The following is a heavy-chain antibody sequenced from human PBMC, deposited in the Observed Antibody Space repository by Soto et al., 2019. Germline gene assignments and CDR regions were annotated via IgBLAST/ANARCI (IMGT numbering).Heavy chain of an antibody. CDR2: IKSKTDGGTT. CDR3: TTDWNPALYMVRGVIGDAFDI. CDR1: GFTFSNAW. V-gene: IGHV3-15*01. J-gene: IGHJ3*02. D-gene: IGHD3-10*01. Sequence: GGSLRLSCAASGFTFSNAWMSWVRQAPGKGLEWVGRIKSKTDGGTTDYAAPVKGRFTISRDDSKNTLYLQMNSLKTEDTAVYYCTTDWNPALYMVRGVIGDAFDIWGQGTMVTVSS.